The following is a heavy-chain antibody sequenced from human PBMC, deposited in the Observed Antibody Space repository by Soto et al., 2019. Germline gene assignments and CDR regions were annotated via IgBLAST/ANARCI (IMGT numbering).Heavy chain of an antibody. D-gene: IGHD3-3*01. J-gene: IGHJ4*02. V-gene: IGHV1-3*01. CDR2: INAGNGNT. Sequence: QVQLVQSGAEVKKPGASVKVSCKASGYTFTSYAMHWVRQAPGQSLEWMGWINAGNGNTKYSQKIQGRVTITRDTSASTAYMELSSLSSEDTAVYYGARTSGYYFFDYWGQGTLVTVSS. CDR3: ARTSGYYFFDY. CDR1: GYTFTSYA.